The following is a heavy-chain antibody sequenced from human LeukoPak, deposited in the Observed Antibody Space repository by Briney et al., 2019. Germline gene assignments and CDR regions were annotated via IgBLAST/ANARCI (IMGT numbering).Heavy chain of an antibody. V-gene: IGHV4-4*07. D-gene: IGHD2-2*01. CDR3: ARYCSSTSCRGDYFDY. CDR2: IYTSGTT. J-gene: IGHJ4*02. CDR1: GGSISSYY. Sequence: SETLSLTCTVSGGSISSYYWNWIRQPAGKGLEWIGRIYTSGTTNYNPSLKSRVTMSVDTSKNQFSLKLSSVTAADTAVYYCARYCSSTSCRGDYFDYWGQGTLVTVSS.